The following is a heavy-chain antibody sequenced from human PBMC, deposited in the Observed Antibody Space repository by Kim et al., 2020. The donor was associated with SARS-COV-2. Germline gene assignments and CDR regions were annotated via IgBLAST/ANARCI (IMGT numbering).Heavy chain of an antibody. CDR2: T. V-gene: IGHV1-46*01. J-gene: IGHJ4*02. CDR3: ARAWDQNFDF. D-gene: IGHD1-26*01. Sequence: TKDEQNFQGRGTTPRDTSTSTAYMEMSSLRSEDTAVYYCARAWDQNFDFWGQGTLVTVSS.